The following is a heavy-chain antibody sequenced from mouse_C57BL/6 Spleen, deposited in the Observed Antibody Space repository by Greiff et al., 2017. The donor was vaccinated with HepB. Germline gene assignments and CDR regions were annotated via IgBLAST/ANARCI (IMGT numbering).Heavy chain of an antibody. CDR3: VREGYGSGWFAY. CDR1: GFTFNTYA. J-gene: IGHJ3*01. Sequence: EVKLVESGGGLVQPKGSLKLSCAASGFTFNTYAMHWVRQAPGKGLEWVARIRSKSSNYATYYADSVKDRFTIYRDDSQSMIYLQMNNLKTEDTDMYYGVREGYGSGWFAYGGQGTLVTVSA. D-gene: IGHD1-1*01. V-gene: IGHV10-3*01. CDR2: IRSKSSNYAT.